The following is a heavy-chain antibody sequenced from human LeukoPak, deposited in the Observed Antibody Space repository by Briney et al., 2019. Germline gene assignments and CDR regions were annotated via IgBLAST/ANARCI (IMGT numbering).Heavy chain of an antibody. CDR1: GGSISSSSYY. D-gene: IGHD3-9*01. V-gene: IGHV4-39*07. Sequence: PSETLSLTCTVSGGSISSSSYYWGWIRQPPGKGLEWIGSIYYSGSTYYNPSLKSRVTISVDTSKNQFSLKLTSVTAADTAVYFCARGRARTSYFRYWGQGSLVTVSS. CDR3: ARGRARTSYFRY. CDR2: IYYSGST. J-gene: IGHJ4*02.